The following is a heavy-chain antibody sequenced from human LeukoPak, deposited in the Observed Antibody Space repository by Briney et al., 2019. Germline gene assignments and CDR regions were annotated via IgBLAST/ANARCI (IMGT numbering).Heavy chain of an antibody. CDR3: ARPDCSSTSCYRPVY. V-gene: IGHV3-23*01. CDR2: ISATGGST. J-gene: IGHJ4*02. D-gene: IGHD2-2*02. CDR1: GFTFGSYA. Sequence: PGRSLRLSCAPSGFTFGSYAMSWVRQAPGKGLEWVSAISATGGSTYYADSVKGRFTISRDNSKSTLYLQMNSLRAEDTAVYYCARPDCSSTSCYRPVYWGQGTLVTVSS.